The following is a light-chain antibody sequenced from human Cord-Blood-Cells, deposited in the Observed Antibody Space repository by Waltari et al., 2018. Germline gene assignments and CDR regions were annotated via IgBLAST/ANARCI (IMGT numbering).Light chain of an antibody. CDR1: SSDVGGYNY. J-gene: IGLJ3*02. CDR3: CSYAGSYTWV. CDR2: DVS. V-gene: IGLV2-11*01. Sequence: QSALTPPRSVSGSPGQSVTISCTGTSSDVGGYNYVSWYQQHPGKAPKLMIYDVSRRPSGVPDRFSGSKSGNTASLTISGLHAEDEADYYCCSYAGSYTWVFGGGTKLTVL.